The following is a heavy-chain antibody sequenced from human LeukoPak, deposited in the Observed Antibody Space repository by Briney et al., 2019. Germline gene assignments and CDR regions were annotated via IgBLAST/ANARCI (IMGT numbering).Heavy chain of an antibody. D-gene: IGHD3-22*01. CDR3: ARALYYYDSSGSRAENWFDP. CDR2: MNPNSGNT. Sequence: ASVKVSCKASGYTFTSYDINWVRQATGQGLEWMGWMNPNSGNTGYAQKFQGRVTMTRNTSISTAYMELSSLRSEDTAVYYCARALYYYDSSGSRAENWFDPWGQGTLVTVSS. J-gene: IGHJ5*02. CDR1: GYTFTSYD. V-gene: IGHV1-8*01.